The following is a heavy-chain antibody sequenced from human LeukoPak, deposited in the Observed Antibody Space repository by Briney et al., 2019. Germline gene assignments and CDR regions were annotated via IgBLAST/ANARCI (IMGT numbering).Heavy chain of an antibody. D-gene: IGHD6-13*01. CDR3: ARDSESYSLPVY. CDR1: GGTFSSYA. V-gene: IGHV1-69*05. J-gene: IGHJ4*02. Sequence: SVKVSCKASGGTFSSYAISWVRQAPGQGLEWMGGIIPIFGTANYAQKFQGRVTITTDESTSTAYMELSSLRSEDTAVYYCARDSESYSLPVYWGQGTLVTVSS. CDR2: IIPIFGTA.